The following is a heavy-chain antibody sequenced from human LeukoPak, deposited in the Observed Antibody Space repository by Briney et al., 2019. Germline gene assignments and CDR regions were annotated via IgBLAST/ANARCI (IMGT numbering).Heavy chain of an antibody. J-gene: IGHJ3*01. CDR1: GFPFNNYA. D-gene: IGHD1-7*01. Sequence: GGSLRLSCAGSGFPFNNYAIDWVRQVPGKGLEWVSAISSSGDNAYYADSVKGRFTISRDNSRNTLVLQMNSLRPEDTALYYCAKSARTNWNFVLDAFDVWGQGTMVTVSS. CDR2: ISSSGDNA. V-gene: IGHV3-23*01. CDR3: AKSARTNWNFVLDAFDV.